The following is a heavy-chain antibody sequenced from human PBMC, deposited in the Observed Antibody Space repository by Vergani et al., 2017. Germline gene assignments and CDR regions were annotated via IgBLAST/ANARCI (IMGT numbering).Heavy chain of an antibody. J-gene: IGHJ6*02. V-gene: IGHV3-11*04. CDR1: GFKFNDHY. Sequence: LEESGGGSVKPGGSLRLSCAASGFKFNDHYMSWIRQAPGKGLEWVSHISTGASTVSYTDSVTGRFTVSRDNDNNSLTLDMTTLRVEDTAVYYCAKNPGIATTRHYYAMDVWGQGTTVTVSS. D-gene: IGHD6-13*01. CDR2: ISTGASTV. CDR3: AKNPGIATTRHYYAMDV.